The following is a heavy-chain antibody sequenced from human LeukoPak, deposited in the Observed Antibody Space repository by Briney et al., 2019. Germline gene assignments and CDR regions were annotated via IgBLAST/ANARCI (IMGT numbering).Heavy chain of an antibody. Sequence: PGGSLRLSCAASGFTFSNFAMNWVRQAPGKGLEWVSAIRGSSDSTYYADSVTGRFTISRDNAKNSLYLQMNSLRAEDTAVYYCARDVSGRGTAFDIWGQGTMVTVSS. J-gene: IGHJ3*02. V-gene: IGHV3-23*01. CDR2: IRGSSDST. D-gene: IGHD3-10*01. CDR1: GFTFSNFA. CDR3: ARDVSGRGTAFDI.